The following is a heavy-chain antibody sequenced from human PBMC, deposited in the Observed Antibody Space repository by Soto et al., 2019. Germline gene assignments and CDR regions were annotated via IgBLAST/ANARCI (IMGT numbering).Heavy chain of an antibody. CDR3: ARESLAYCGGDCYNGMDV. V-gene: IGHV3-11*01. J-gene: IGHJ6*02. D-gene: IGHD2-21*02. CDR1: GFTFSDYY. CDR2: ISSSGSTI. Sequence: GGSLRLSCXASGFTFSDYYMSWIRQAPGKGLEWVSYISSSGSTIYYADSVKGRFTISRDNAKNSLYLQMNSLRAEDTAVYYCARESLAYCGGDCYNGMDVWGQGTTVTVSS.